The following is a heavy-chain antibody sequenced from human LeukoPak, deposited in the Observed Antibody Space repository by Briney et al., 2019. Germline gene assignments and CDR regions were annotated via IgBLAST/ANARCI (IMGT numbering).Heavy chain of an antibody. CDR2: VNWNGGST. CDR1: GFTFDDYG. V-gene: IGHV3-20*04. CDR3: ASIYCSSTSCYDNYMDV. Sequence: GGSLRLSCAASGFTFDDYGMSWVRQAPGKGLEWVSGVNWNGGSTGYADSVKGRFTISRDNAKNSLYLQMNSLRAEDTALYYCASIYCSSTSCYDNYMDVWGKGTTVTVSS. J-gene: IGHJ6*03. D-gene: IGHD2-2*01.